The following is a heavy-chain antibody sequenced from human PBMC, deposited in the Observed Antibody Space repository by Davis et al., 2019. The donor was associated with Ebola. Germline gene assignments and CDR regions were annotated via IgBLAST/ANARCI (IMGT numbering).Heavy chain of an antibody. Sequence: SGPTLVKPTPTLTLTCTVSGFPPNNAMMGVTWIRQPPGKALEWLAHIFSNDEKSYTTPLKRRLTISRDTSRSQVVLTMTNMDPVDTATYYCARFLVPAPLNWFDPWGQGTLVTVSS. CDR2: IFSNDEK. CDR3: ARFLVPAPLNWFDP. J-gene: IGHJ5*02. V-gene: IGHV2-26*01. D-gene: IGHD2-2*01. CDR1: GFPPNNAMMG.